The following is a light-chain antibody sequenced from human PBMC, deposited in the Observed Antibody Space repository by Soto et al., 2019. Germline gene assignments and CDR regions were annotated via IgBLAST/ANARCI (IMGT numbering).Light chain of an antibody. Sequence: EIVLTQSPGTMSLSPGERATLSCRARQSFSSNYLAWYQQKPGQAPRLLIYGTSSRATGIPDRFSGSGSGTDFTLTISRLEPEDFAVYYCQQYGSSRTFGQGTKVEIK. J-gene: IGKJ1*01. CDR1: QSFSSNY. CDR2: GTS. V-gene: IGKV3-20*01. CDR3: QQYGSSRT.